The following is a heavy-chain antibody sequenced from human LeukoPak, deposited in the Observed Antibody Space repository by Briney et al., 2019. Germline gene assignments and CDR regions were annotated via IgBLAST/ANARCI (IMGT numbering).Heavy chain of an antibody. CDR2: IYTSGST. V-gene: IGHV4-4*07. CDR1: GGSISSYY. CDR3: ARWSYYDFPGAFDI. D-gene: IGHD3-3*01. Sequence: PSETLSLTCTVSGGSISSYYWSWIRQPAGKGLEWIGRIYTSGSTNYNPSLKSQVTISVDTSKNQISLKLSSVTAADTAVYYCARWSYYDFPGAFDIWGQGTMVTVSS. J-gene: IGHJ3*02.